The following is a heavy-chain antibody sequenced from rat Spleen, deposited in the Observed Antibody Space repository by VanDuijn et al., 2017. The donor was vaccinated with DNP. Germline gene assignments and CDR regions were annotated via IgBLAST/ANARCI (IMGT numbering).Heavy chain of an antibody. CDR2: IRYDGGST. J-gene: IGHJ2*01. D-gene: IGHD1-2*01. CDR3: ASWSPIAPISTSNY. Sequence: EVQLVESGGGLVQPGRSLKLSCAASGFTFSDYYMAWVRQAPTKGLEWVAYIRYDGGSTYYGDSVKGRFAISRDNAKSTLYLRMNSLRSEDTATYYCASWSPIAPISTSNYWGQGVMVTVSS. CDR1: GFTFSDYY. V-gene: IGHV5-22*01.